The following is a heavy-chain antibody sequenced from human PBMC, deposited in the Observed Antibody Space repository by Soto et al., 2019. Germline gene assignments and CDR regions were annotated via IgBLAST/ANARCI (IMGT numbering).Heavy chain of an antibody. D-gene: IGHD3-10*01. CDR2: ISSSSSTI. CDR3: ALYYYGSGSYYSYYYYMDV. V-gene: IGHV3-48*01. J-gene: IGHJ6*03. CDR1: GFTFSSYS. Sequence: GGSLRLSCAASGFTFSSYSMNWVRQAPGKGLEWVSYISSSSSTIYYADSVKGRFTISRDNAKNSLYLQMNSLRAEDTAVYYCALYYYGSGSYYSYYYYMDVWGKGTTVTVSS.